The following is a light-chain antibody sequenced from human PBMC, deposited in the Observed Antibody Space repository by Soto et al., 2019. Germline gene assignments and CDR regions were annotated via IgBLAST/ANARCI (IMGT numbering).Light chain of an antibody. Sequence: EIVLPQSPGTLSLSPGERATLSCRASQSVSSIYLAWYQQKPGQAPRLLIYGASSRATGIPDRFSGSGSGTDFTLTISRLEPEEFAVYYCKKYGSSPYTFGQGTKVDIK. CDR2: GAS. J-gene: IGKJ2*01. CDR1: QSVSSIY. CDR3: KKYGSSPYT. V-gene: IGKV3-20*01.